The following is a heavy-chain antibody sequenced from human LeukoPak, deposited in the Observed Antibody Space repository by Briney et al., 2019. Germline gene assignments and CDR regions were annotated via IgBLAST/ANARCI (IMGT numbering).Heavy chain of an antibody. Sequence: SETLSLTCAVYGGSFSGYYWSWIRQPPGKGLEWIGEINHSGSTNYNPSLKSRVTISVDTSKNQFSLKLSSVTAADTAVYYCARGLEVTAIGLGAFDIWGQGTMVTVSS. J-gene: IGHJ3*02. V-gene: IGHV4-34*01. CDR2: INHSGST. D-gene: IGHD2-21*02. CDR3: ARGLEVTAIGLGAFDI. CDR1: GGSFSGYY.